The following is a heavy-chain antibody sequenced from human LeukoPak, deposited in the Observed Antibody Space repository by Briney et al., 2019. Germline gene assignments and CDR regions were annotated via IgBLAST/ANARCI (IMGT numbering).Heavy chain of an antibody. V-gene: IGHV1-69*13. J-gene: IGHJ4*02. Sequence: ASVKVSCKASGGTFSSYAISWVRQAPGQGLEWMGGIIPIFGTANYAQKFQGRVTITADESTSTAYMELSSLRSEDTAVYYCARHCSSTSRYKGYYFDYWGQGTLVTVSS. CDR3: ARHCSSTSRYKGYYFDY. CDR1: GGTFSSYA. CDR2: IIPIFGTA. D-gene: IGHD2-2*02.